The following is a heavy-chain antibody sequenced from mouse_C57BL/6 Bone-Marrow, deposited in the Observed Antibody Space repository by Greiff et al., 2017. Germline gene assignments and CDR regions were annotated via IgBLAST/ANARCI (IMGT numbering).Heavy chain of an antibody. CDR2: IYPRSGNT. J-gene: IGHJ3*01. CDR1: GYTFTSYG. CDR3: ATYDGYSFAY. V-gene: IGHV1-81*01. D-gene: IGHD2-3*01. Sequence: QVQLKESGAELARPGASVKLSCKASGYTFTSYGISWVKQRTGQGLEWIGEIYPRSGNTYYNEKFKGKATLTADKSSSTAYMELRSLTSEDSAVYFCATYDGYSFAYWGQGTLVTVSA.